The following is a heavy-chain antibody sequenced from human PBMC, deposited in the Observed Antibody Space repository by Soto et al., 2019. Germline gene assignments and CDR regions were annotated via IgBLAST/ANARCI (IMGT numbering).Heavy chain of an antibody. CDR3: AVARVPGGWDLQLNYFVY. D-gene: IGHD1-26*01. Sequence: SETLSLTCAVSGYSISSGYYWGWIRQPPGKGLEWIGSIYHSGSTYYNPSLKSRVTISVDTSKNRFSLKLSSVTAADTAVYYCAVARVPGGWDLQLNYFVYWGQGTLVTVSS. J-gene: IGHJ4*02. CDR1: GYSISSGYY. V-gene: IGHV4-38-2*01. CDR2: IYHSGST.